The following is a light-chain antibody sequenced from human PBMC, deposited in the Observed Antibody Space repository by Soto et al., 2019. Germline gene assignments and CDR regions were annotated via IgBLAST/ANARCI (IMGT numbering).Light chain of an antibody. J-gene: IGKJ2*01. Sequence: EIVLTQSPGTLSLSPGERATLSCRASQSVSRNFLAWYQQSPGQAPKLLISGASSRATGIPDRFSGSGSGTHFTLTISRLAAEDFAQYSCPYYATAPDTFGQGTKLEIK. CDR1: QSVSRNF. CDR3: PYYATAPDT. V-gene: IGKV3-20*01. CDR2: GAS.